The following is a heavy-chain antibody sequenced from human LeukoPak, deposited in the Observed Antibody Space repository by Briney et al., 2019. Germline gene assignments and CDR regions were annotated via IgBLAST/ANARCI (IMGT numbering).Heavy chain of an antibody. Sequence: SETLSLTCTVSGGSISSSPYYWGWIRQPPGKGLEWIGTIYYSGSTYYNPSLKSRVTISVDTSKKQFSLNLRSVTAADTAVYYCARLLSPGWFDPWGQGTLVTVSS. V-gene: IGHV4-39*01. CDR2: IYYSGST. CDR1: GGSISSSPYY. CDR3: ARLLSPGWFDP. D-gene: IGHD1-26*01. J-gene: IGHJ5*02.